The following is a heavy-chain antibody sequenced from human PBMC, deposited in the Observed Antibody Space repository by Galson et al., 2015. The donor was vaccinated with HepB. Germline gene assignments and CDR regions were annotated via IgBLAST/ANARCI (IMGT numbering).Heavy chain of an antibody. CDR3: GHTAGWLADS. D-gene: IGHD3-9*01. V-gene: IGHV2-5*02. CDR2: IYWDGNK. Sequence: PALVNPTQTLTLTCTLSGFSITTEYTGVGWIRQPPGKALEWLALIYWDGNKHYSPSLKSRLTITTDTSENQVVLKMTNMDPVDTATYSCGHTAGWLADSWGQGTPVTVSS. J-gene: IGHJ4*02. CDR1: GFSITTEYTG.